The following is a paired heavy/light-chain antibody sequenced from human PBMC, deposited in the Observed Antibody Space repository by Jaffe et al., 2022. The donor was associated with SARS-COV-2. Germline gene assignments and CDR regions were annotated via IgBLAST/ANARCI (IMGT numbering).Heavy chain of an antibody. CDR1: GDSVSSRSYY. J-gene: IGHJ4*02. CDR3: ARHFLGRITLIVVAPYYFDY. V-gene: IGHV4-39*01. Sequence: QLQLQESGPGLVKPSETLSLTCTVSGDSVSSRSYYWGWIRQPPGKGLEWIGSIYYSGSTYYNPSLKSRVTISVDTSKNRFSLKLSSVTAADTAVYYCARHFLGRITLIVVAPYYFDYWGQGTLVTVSS. D-gene: IGHD3-22*01. CDR2: IYYSGST.
Light chain of an antibody. CDR1: QSVSSY. Sequence: EIVMTQSPATLSVSPGERATLSCRASQSVSSYLAWYQQKPGQPPRLLIYGASTRATGIPARFSGSGSGTEFTLTISSLQSEDFAVYYCQQYNNWPPWTFGQGTRVEIK. CDR2: GAS. J-gene: IGKJ1*01. CDR3: QQYNNWPPWT. V-gene: IGKV3-15*01.